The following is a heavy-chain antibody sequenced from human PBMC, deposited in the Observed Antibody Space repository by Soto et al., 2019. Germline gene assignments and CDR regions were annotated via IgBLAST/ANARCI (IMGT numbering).Heavy chain of an antibody. CDR2: IYWDDDK. D-gene: IGHD5-18*01. Sequence: ALTCTFSGFSLTTSGVGVGWIRKTPGKALEWLAVIYWDDDKRYSPSLKSRLTITKDTSKNQVVLTMADMDPVDTATYFCAHRGYMYGNWDHGYFDYWSQGTLVTVSS. CDR3: AHRGYMYGNWDHGYFDY. J-gene: IGHJ4*02. V-gene: IGHV2-5*02. CDR1: GFSLTTSGVG.